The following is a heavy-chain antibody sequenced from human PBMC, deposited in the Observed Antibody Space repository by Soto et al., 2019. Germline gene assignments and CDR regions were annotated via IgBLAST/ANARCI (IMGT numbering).Heavy chain of an antibody. J-gene: IGHJ4*02. CDR3: ARGVHYDSTGYYYFY. D-gene: IGHD3-22*01. CDR1: GGTFSSYA. V-gene: IGHV1-69*13. CDR2: IIPIFGTA. Sequence: SVKVSCKASGGTFSSYAISWVRQAPGQGLEWMGGIIPIFGTANYAQKFQGRVTITADESTSTVYMELSSLRSEDTAVYYCARGVHYDSTGYYYFYWGQGTMVTVSS.